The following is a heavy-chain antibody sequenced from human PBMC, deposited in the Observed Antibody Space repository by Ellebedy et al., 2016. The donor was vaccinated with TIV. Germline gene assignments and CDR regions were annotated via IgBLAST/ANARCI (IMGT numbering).Heavy chain of an antibody. CDR3: ARIDPSQPVDD. J-gene: IGHJ4*02. Sequence: MPSETLSLTCSVSGGSVSSTRYYWAWIRQPPGKGLEWIGSVYYSGSTYYNSSFKSRVTLSVDTSKDQFSLNLRTVTAADTAVYYCARIDPSQPVDDWGQGILVSVSS. CDR2: VYYSGST. V-gene: IGHV4-39*01. D-gene: IGHD2-21*01. CDR1: GGSVSSTRYY.